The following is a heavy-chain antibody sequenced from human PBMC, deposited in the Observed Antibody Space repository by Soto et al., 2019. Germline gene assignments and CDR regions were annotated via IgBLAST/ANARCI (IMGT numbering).Heavy chain of an antibody. D-gene: IGHD2-15*01. J-gene: IGHJ6*02. V-gene: IGHV3-30*03. Sequence: GGSLRLSCAASGFTFSSYGMHWVRQAPGKGLEWVAVISYDGSNKYYADSVEGRFTISRDNSKNTLYLQMNSLRAEDTAVYYCATGYCSGGSCYSPAIHYYYYSMDVWGQGTTVTVSS. CDR3: ATGYCSGGSCYSPAIHYYYYSMDV. CDR2: ISYDGSNK. CDR1: GFTFSSYG.